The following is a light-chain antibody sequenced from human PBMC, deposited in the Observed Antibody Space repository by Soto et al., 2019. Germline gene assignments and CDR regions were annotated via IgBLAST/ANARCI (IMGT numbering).Light chain of an antibody. CDR2: GAS. V-gene: IGKV3-15*01. J-gene: IGKJ4*01. Sequence: MTQSPSSLSASVGDRVTITCRASQSISSYLNWYQQKPGQAPRLLISGASTRATGIPARFSGSGSGTEFTLTISSLQSEDFAVYYCQQYYDYPPLIFGGGTKVEIK. CDR3: QQYYDYPPLI. CDR1: QSISSY.